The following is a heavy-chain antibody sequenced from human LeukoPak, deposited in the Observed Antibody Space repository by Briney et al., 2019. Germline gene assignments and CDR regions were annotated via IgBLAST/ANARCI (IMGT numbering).Heavy chain of an antibody. J-gene: IGHJ4*02. CDR1: GFTFSDNY. D-gene: IGHD5-12*01. CDR2: ISNSGTYI. Sequence: PGGSLRLSCAASGFTFSDNYMSWVRQSPGKGLEWVSYISNSGTYINYADSVKGRFTISRDNAKNSLYLQMNSLRAEDTAVYYCVTSGYDYRCFEYWGQGTLVTVSS. V-gene: IGHV3-11*06. CDR3: VTSGYDYRCFEY.